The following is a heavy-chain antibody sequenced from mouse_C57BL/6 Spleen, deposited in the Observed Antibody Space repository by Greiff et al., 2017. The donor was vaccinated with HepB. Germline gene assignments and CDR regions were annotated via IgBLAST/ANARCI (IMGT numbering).Heavy chain of an antibody. Sequence: EVQLQHSGPELVKPGASVKISCKASGYSFTDYNMNWVKQSNGKSLEWIGVINPNYGTTSYNQKFKGKATLTVDQSSSTAYMQLNSLTSEDSAVYHCARWGLENYTWFAYWGQGTLVTVSA. V-gene: IGHV1-39*01. CDR1: GYSFTDYN. D-gene: IGHD1-1*01. J-gene: IGHJ3*01. CDR3: ARWGLENYTWFAY. CDR2: INPNYGTT.